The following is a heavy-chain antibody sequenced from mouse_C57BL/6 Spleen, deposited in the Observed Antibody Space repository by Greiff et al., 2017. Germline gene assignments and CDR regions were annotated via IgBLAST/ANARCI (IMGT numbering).Heavy chain of an antibody. J-gene: IGHJ3*01. D-gene: IGHD4-1*01. V-gene: IGHV5-17*01. CDR1: GFTFSDYG. CDR2: ISSGSSTI. Sequence: EVKLVESGGGLVKPGGSLKLSCAASGFTFSDYGMPWVRQAPEKGLEWVAYISSGSSTIYYADTVKGRFTISRDNAKNTLFLQMTSLRSEDTAMYYCARKRNWEGLFADWGQGTLVTVSA. CDR3: ARKRNWEGLFAD.